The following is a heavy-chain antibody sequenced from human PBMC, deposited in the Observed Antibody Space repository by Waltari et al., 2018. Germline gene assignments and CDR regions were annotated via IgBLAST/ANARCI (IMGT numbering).Heavy chain of an antibody. D-gene: IGHD4-17*01. Sequence: QVQLQESGPGLVKPSETLSLPCAVSGYSISSGYYWGWIRQPPGKGLEWIGSIYHRGSTYYNPSLKSRVTISVDTSKNQFSLKLSSVTAADTAVYYCARPGYGDYVAPFDYWGQGTLVTVSS. CDR1: GYSISSGYY. V-gene: IGHV4-38-2*01. CDR3: ARPGYGDYVAPFDY. CDR2: IYHRGST. J-gene: IGHJ4*02.